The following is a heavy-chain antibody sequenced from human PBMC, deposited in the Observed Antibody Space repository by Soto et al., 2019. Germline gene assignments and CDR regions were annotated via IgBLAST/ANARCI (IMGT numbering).Heavy chain of an antibody. CDR3: AHRRVPAAGLPSMRYFDY. V-gene: IGHV2-5*02. CDR1: GFSLSTNGVG. D-gene: IGHD6-13*01. Sequence: QITLKESGPTLVKPTQTLTLTCTFSGFSLSTNGVGVGWIRQPPGKALEWLALIYWDDDKRYSPSLKTRLTITKDTSKDQAVLTVANTDPVDTGTYYCAHRRVPAAGLPSMRYFDYWGQGTLVTVSS. J-gene: IGHJ4*02. CDR2: IYWDDDK.